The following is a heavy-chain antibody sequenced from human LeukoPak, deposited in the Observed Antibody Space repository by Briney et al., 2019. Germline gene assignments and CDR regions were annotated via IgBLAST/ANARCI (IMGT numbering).Heavy chain of an antibody. D-gene: IGHD3-9*01. CDR3: AREGYDILTGYYRSLGY. Sequence: PSETLSLTCTVSGGSISNYYWSWIRQPAGKGLEWIGRFYPSGSTNYNPALKSRVTISVDTSKNQFSLKLSSVTAADTAVYYCAREGYDILTGYYRSLGYWGQGTLVTVSS. CDR1: GGSISNYY. J-gene: IGHJ4*02. CDR2: FYPSGST. V-gene: IGHV4-4*07.